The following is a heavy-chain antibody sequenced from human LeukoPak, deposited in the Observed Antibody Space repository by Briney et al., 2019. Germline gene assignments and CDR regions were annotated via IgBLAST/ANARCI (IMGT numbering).Heavy chain of an antibody. CDR3: ARDHCSSTSCYSLLYYYGMDV. D-gene: IGHD2-2*01. CDR1: GGSIRSSYYY. V-gene: IGHV4-39*07. Sequence: SETLSLTCTVSGGSIRSSYYYWGWIRQPPGKGLEWIGSIYDSGSTYYNPSLKSRVTMSLDTSKNQFSLKLSSVTAADTAVYYCARDHCSSTSCYSLLYYYGMDVWGQGTTVTVSS. J-gene: IGHJ6*02. CDR2: IYDSGST.